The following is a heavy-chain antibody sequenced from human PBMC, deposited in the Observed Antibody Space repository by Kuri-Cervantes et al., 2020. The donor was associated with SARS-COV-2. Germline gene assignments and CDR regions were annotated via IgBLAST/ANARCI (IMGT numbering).Heavy chain of an antibody. Sequence: ASVKVSCKASGYTFTTYGITWVRQAPGQGLEWMGWISTYNANADYAQKLQGRVTMTTDTSTSIAYMELRSLRSDDTAIYYCAGGFDYGDYPYYYGMDVWGQGTTVTGSS. D-gene: IGHD4-17*01. CDR2: ISTYNANA. CDR1: GYTFTTYG. J-gene: IGHJ6*02. V-gene: IGHV1-18*04. CDR3: AGGFDYGDYPYYYGMDV.